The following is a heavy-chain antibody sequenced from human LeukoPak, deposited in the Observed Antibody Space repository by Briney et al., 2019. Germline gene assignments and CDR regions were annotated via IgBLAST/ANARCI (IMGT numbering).Heavy chain of an antibody. D-gene: IGHD4-23*01. Sequence: GGSLRLSCAASGFTFSNDGMHWLRQAPGKGLEWVAFIWYDGSNKYYADSVKGRFTISRDNSKNTVYLQMNSLRAEDTAVYYCAKVLAVTSYGAKSIFDHWGQGTLVTVSS. CDR2: IWYDGSNK. J-gene: IGHJ4*02. V-gene: IGHV3-30*02. CDR3: AKVLAVTSYGAKSIFDH. CDR1: GFTFSNDG.